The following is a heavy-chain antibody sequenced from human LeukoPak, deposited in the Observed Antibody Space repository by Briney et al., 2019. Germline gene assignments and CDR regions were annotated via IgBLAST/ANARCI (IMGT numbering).Heavy chain of an antibody. J-gene: IGHJ5*02. V-gene: IGHV1-2*06. CDR1: GYTFTHYA. CDR2: INPNSGGT. D-gene: IGHD2-2*02. CDR3: ARVPGYCSSTSCYKGWFDP. Sequence: ASVKVSCKASGYTFTHYAMHWVRQAPGQGLEWMGRINPNSGGTNYVQKFQGRVTMTRDTSISTAYMELSRLRSDDTAVYYCARVPGYCSSTSCYKGWFDPWGQGTLVTVSS.